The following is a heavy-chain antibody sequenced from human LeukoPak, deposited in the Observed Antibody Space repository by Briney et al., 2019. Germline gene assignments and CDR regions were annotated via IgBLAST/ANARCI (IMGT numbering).Heavy chain of an antibody. Sequence: SETLSLTCAVYGFSFSGYYWSWLRQPPEKGLEWIGEINHSGSTNYNPSLKSRVTISVDTSKNQFSLKLSSVTAADTAVYYCARLGRITMVRGVIRSFDYWGQGTLVTVSS. CDR2: INHSGST. CDR1: GFSFSGYY. D-gene: IGHD3-10*01. J-gene: IGHJ4*02. V-gene: IGHV4-34*01. CDR3: ARLGRITMVRGVIRSFDY.